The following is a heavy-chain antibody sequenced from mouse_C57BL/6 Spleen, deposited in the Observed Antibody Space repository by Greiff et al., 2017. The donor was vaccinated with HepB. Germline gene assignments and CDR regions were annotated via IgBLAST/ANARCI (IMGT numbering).Heavy chain of an antibody. CDR2: ISSGSSTI. V-gene: IGHV5-17*01. D-gene: IGHD4-1*01. J-gene: IGHJ3*01. Sequence: EVKLMESGGGLVKPGGSLKLSCAASGFTFSDYGMHWVRQAPEKGLEWVAYISSGSSTIYYADTVKGRFTISRDNAKNTLFLQMTSRRSEDTAMYYCARLSWDPAYWGQGTLVTVSA. CDR1: GFTFSDYG. CDR3: ARLSWDPAY.